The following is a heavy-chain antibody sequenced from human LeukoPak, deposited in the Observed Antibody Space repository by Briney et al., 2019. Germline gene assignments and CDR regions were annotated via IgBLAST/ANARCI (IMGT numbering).Heavy chain of an antibody. D-gene: IGHD4-17*01. CDR1: GFTFSNAW. CDR2: IKSKTDGGTT. Sequence: GGSLRLSCAASGFTFSNAWMSWVRQAPGKGLEWVGRIKSKTDGGTTDHAAPVKGRFTISRDDSKNTLYLQMNSLETEDTAVYNCTTDLGDSSDFYSFDYWGQGTLVTVSS. CDR3: TTDLGDSSDFYSFDY. J-gene: IGHJ4*02. V-gene: IGHV3-15*01.